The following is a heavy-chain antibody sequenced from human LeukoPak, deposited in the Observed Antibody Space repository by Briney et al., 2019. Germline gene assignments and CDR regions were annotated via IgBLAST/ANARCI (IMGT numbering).Heavy chain of an antibody. D-gene: IGHD6-19*01. CDR1: GGSISSSSYY. Sequence: SETLSLTCTVSGGSISSSSYYWGWIRQPPGKGLEWIGSIYYSGSTYYNPSLKSRVTISVDTSKNQFSLKLSSVTAADTAVYYCARIIAVAGIHDAFDIWGQGTMVTVSS. J-gene: IGHJ3*02. V-gene: IGHV4-39*07. CDR2: IYYSGST. CDR3: ARIIAVAGIHDAFDI.